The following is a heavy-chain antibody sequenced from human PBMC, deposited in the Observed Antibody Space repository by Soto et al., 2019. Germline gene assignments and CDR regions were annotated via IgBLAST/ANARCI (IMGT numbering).Heavy chain of an antibody. Sequence: PSETLSLTCTVYARSFSGYYWSWIRQPPGKGLEWIGEVIHTGRTNYNPSLKGRVTISVDTSKNQFSLNLSSVTAADTAVYYCARSPQSSDFHYYFDFSGQGTQVTLSS. V-gene: IGHV4-34*12. CDR3: ARSPQSSDFHYYFDF. CDR1: ARSFSGYY. J-gene: IGHJ4*02. CDR2: VIHTGRT. D-gene: IGHD2-21*02.